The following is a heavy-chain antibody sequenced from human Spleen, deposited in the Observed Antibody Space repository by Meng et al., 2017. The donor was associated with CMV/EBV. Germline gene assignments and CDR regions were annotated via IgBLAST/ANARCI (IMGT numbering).Heavy chain of an antibody. J-gene: IGHJ4*02. CDR2: FDPEDGET. Sequence: ASVKVSCKVSGYTLTELSMHWVRQAPGKGLEWMGGFDPEDGETIYAQKFQGRVTMTEDTSTDTAYMELSSLRSEDTAVYYCAADLSWEMGGTYYYDSSGYYYVYWGQGTLVTVSS. D-gene: IGHD3-22*01. CDR3: AADLSWEMGGTYYYDSSGYYYVY. V-gene: IGHV1-24*01. CDR1: GYTLTELS.